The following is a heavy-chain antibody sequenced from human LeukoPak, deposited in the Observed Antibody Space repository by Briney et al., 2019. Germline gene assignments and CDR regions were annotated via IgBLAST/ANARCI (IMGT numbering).Heavy chain of an antibody. D-gene: IGHD6-19*01. V-gene: IGHV3-23*01. J-gene: IGHJ4*02. Sequence: GGSLRLSCAASGFTFSTYAMSWVRQAPGKGLEWASTISSGGGFTYYSDSVKGRFTISRDSSKNTLCLQMNSLRDEDTAVYYCARDLGWAFDYWGQGTLVTVSS. CDR1: GFTFSTYA. CDR3: ARDLGWAFDY. CDR2: ISSGGGFT.